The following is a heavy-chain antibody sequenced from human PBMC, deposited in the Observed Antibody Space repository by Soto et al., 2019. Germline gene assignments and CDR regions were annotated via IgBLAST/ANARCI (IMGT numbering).Heavy chain of an antibody. Sequence: EVQLLESGGGLAQPGGSLRLSCVGSGFTFDSYAISWVRQAPGERLQWIADISGSADGTDYAHSVRGRFTISRDNAKKTVHLQMDSLRVEDTAVYFCAKDTVGGYSFWSGYYSDGLDVWGQGTLVSVS. V-gene: IGHV3-23*01. CDR2: ISGSADGT. CDR1: GFTFDSYA. CDR3: AKDTVGGYSFWSGYYSDGLDV. J-gene: IGHJ3*01. D-gene: IGHD3-3*01.